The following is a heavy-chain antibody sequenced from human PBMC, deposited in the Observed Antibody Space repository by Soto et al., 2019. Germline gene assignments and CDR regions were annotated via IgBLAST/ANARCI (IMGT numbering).Heavy chain of an antibody. CDR3: ARACLYGDYSLRCAFDI. J-gene: IGHJ3*02. CDR2: ISSSSSTI. CDR1: GLSVYIYV. V-gene: IGHV3-48*01. D-gene: IGHD4-17*01. Sequence: WGSLRLPCAASGLSVYIYVINVVRQAPGKGLEWVSYISSSSSTIYYADSVKGRFTISRDNAKNSLYLQMNSLRAEDTAVYYCARACLYGDYSLRCAFDIWGQGTMVTVSS.